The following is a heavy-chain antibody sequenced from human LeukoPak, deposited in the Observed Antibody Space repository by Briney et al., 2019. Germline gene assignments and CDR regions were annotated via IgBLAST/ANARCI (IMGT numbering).Heavy chain of an antibody. J-gene: IGHJ4*02. V-gene: IGHV4-34*01. CDR1: GGSFSGYY. CDR2: INHSGST. Sequence: PSETLSLTGAVYGGSFSGYYWSWIRQPPGKGLEWSGEINHSGSTNYNPSLKSRVTISVDTSKNQFSLKLSSVTAADTAVYYCARRNRKIFGVVISYYFDYWGQGTLVTVSS. CDR3: ARRNRKIFGVVISYYFDY. D-gene: IGHD3-3*01.